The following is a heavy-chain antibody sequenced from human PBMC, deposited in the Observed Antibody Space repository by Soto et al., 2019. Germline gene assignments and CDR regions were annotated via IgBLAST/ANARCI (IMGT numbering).Heavy chain of an antibody. D-gene: IGHD5-18*01. CDR2: ISYDGSNK. CDR3: ARDWFDSYGSPTADY. V-gene: IGHV3-30-3*01. CDR1: GFTFSSYA. Sequence: LSLTCAASGFTFSSYAMHWVRQAPGKGLEWVAVISYDGSNKYYADSVKGRFTISRDNSKNTLYLQMNSLRAEDTAVYYCARDWFDSYGSPTADYWGQGTLVTVSS. J-gene: IGHJ4*02.